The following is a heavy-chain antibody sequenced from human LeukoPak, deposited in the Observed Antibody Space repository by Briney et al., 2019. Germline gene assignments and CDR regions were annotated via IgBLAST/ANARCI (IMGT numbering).Heavy chain of an antibody. J-gene: IGHJ5*02. CDR3: ARDLPWGYDSSATVDWLDP. Sequence: ASVKVSCKASGYTFSSSGISWVRQAPGRGLEWMGWISAYDGNTNYAQKLQGRFTMTTDTSTSTAYMELRSLRSDDTAVYFCARDLPWGYDSSATVDWLDPWGQGTLVTVSS. CDR2: ISAYDGNT. CDR1: GYTFSSSG. D-gene: IGHD3-22*01. V-gene: IGHV1-18*01.